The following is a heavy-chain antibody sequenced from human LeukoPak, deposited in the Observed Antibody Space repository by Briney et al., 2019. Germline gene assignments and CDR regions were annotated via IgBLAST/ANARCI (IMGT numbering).Heavy chain of an antibody. J-gene: IGHJ4*02. D-gene: IGHD3-3*01. CDR3: ARESGYYLDY. Sequence: PGGSLRLSCAASGFTVSSNYMSWVRQAPGKGLEWVAVISYDGSNKYYADSVKGRYTISRDNSKNTLYLQMNSLRAEDTAVYYCARESGYYLDYWGQGTLVTVSS. CDR1: GFTVSSNY. CDR2: ISYDGSNK. V-gene: IGHV3-30-3*01.